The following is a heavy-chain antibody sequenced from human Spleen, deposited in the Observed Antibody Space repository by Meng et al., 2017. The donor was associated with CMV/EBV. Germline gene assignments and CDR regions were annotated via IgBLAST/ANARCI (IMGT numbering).Heavy chain of an antibody. V-gene: IGHV4-31*02. Sequence: SISSGGYYCSWIRQHPGRGLEWIGYIYYSRSTYYNPSLKSRVTISVDTSKNQFSLKLSSVTAADTAVYYCARDFTYCSSISCSRGFDYWGQGTPVTVSS. J-gene: IGHJ4*02. CDR3: ARDFTYCSSISCSRGFDY. D-gene: IGHD2-2*01. CDR2: IYYSRST. CDR1: SISSGGYY.